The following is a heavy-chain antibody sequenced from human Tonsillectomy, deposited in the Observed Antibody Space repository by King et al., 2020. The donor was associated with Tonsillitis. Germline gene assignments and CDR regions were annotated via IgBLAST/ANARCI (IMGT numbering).Heavy chain of an antibody. CDR3: AKVGATGPIDY. Sequence: VQLVESGGGVVQPGRSLRLSCAASGFTFSSYGMHWVRQASGKGLEWVAVISYDGSNKYYGDSVKGRFTISRDNSKNTLYLQMNSLRAEDTAVYYCAKVGATGPIDYWGQGTLVTVSS. CDR1: GFTFSSYG. J-gene: IGHJ4*02. V-gene: IGHV3-30*18. D-gene: IGHD1-26*01. CDR2: ISYDGSNK.